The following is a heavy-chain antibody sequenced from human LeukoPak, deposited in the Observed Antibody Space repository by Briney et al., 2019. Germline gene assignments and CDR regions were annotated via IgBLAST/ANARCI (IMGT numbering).Heavy chain of an antibody. D-gene: IGHD2/OR15-2a*01. Sequence: SETLSLTCTVSGGSIRGYYWSWIRQPLGKGLERIGYMYYSGSFNYNPSLKSRVTISGDTSKNHLSLNLIYVIAADTAVYYCARAPFTGDAFDIWGQGTMVTVSS. CDR1: GGSIRGYY. J-gene: IGHJ3*02. V-gene: IGHV4-59*13. CDR2: MYYSGSF. CDR3: ARAPFTGDAFDI.